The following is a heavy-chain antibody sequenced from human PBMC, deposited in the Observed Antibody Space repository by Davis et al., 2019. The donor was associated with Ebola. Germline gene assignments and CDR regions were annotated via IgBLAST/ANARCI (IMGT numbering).Heavy chain of an antibody. CDR2: IYYSGST. CDR1: GGSISSYY. D-gene: IGHD3-10*01. CDR3: ALGTYYYGSGSKLTSTPFDY. J-gene: IGHJ4*02. V-gene: IGHV4-59*01. Sequence: PSETLSLTCTVSGGSISSYYWSWIRQPPGKGLEWIGYIYYSGSTNYNPSLKSRVTISVDTSKNQFSLKLSSVTAADTAVYYCALGTYYYGSGSKLTSTPFDYWGQGTLVTVAS.